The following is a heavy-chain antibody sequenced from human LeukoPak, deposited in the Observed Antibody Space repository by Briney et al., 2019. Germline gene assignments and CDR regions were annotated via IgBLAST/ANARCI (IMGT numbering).Heavy chain of an antibody. CDR3: ARAKGYCSSTSCFNWFDP. J-gene: IGHJ5*02. D-gene: IGHD2-2*01. V-gene: IGHV4-30-4*01. Sequence: SETLSLTCTVSGGSISSGDYYWSWIRQPPGKGLEWIGYIYYSGSTYYNPSLKSRVTISVDTSKNQFSLKLSSVTAADTAVYYCARAKGYCSSTSCFNWFDPWGQGPWSPSPQ. CDR2: IYYSGST. CDR1: GGSISSGDYY.